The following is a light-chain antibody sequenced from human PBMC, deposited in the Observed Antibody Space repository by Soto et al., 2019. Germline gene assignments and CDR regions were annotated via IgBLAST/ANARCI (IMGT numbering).Light chain of an antibody. Sequence: SYDLTQPPSVSVSPGQTASITCSGDKLGDKYACWYQQKPGQSPVLVIYQDSKRPSGIPERFSGSNSGNTATLTISGTQAMDEADYYCQAWDSSTVVFGGGTKVT. CDR2: QDS. CDR1: KLGDKY. J-gene: IGLJ2*01. V-gene: IGLV3-1*01. CDR3: QAWDSSTVV.